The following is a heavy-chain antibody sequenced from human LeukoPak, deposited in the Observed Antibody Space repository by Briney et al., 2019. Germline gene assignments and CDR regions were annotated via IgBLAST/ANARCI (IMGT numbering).Heavy chain of an antibody. CDR2: INHSGST. D-gene: IGHD4-11*01. CDR1: GGSFSGYY. Sequence: SETLSLTCALYGGSFSGYYWSWIRQPPGKGLEWIGEINHSGSTNYNPSLKSRVTISVDKSKNQFSLKLSSVTSADTAVYYCARSYRYSNHFDYWGQGTLVTVSS. J-gene: IGHJ4*02. V-gene: IGHV4-34*01. CDR3: ARSYRYSNHFDY.